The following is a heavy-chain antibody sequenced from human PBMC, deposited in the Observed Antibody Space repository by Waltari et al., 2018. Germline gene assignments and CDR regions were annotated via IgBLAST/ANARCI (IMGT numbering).Heavy chain of an antibody. CDR2: IKSKADSYAT. D-gene: IGHD4-4*01. CDR1: GFPFSGSA. V-gene: IGHV3-73*02. J-gene: IGHJ4*02. CDR3: TRLVTSVTAFDY. Sequence: EVQLVESGGGLVQPGGSLKLSCADSGFPFSGSAMQWFRRASGKGLEWVGRIKSKADSYATAYAASVKGRFTISRDDSKNTAYLQMNSLKTEDTAVYYCTRLVTSVTAFDYWGQGTLVTVSS.